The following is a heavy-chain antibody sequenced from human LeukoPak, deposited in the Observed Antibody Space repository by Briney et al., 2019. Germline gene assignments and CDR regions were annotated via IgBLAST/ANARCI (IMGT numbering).Heavy chain of an antibody. CDR3: ARSITNYYYYNMDV. D-gene: IGHD2-8*01. CDR1: GYTFTSYD. V-gene: IGHV1-8*01. J-gene: IGHJ6*03. Sequence: ASVRVSCKASGYTFTSYDINLVRQATGQGLEWMGWMNPNSGNTGYEQKFQGRVTMTRDSSISTAYMELSSLRSEDTAVYYCARSITNYYYYNMDVWGKGTTVTVSS. CDR2: MNPNSGNT.